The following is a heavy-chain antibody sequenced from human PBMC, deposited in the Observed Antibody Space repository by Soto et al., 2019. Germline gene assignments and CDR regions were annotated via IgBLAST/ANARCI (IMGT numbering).Heavy chain of an antibody. Sequence: EVQLLESGGGLVRPGGSLRLSCAASGFTFSDYAMRWVRQAPGKGLEWVSAITGSGGSTYYADSVKGRFTISRDNSKNTLYQQMNSLRAEDTALYYFAKATSSGWYYFDSWGQGILVTVSS. CDR3: AKATSSGWYYFDS. CDR1: GFTFSDYA. V-gene: IGHV3-23*01. J-gene: IGHJ4*02. D-gene: IGHD6-19*01. CDR2: ITGSGGST.